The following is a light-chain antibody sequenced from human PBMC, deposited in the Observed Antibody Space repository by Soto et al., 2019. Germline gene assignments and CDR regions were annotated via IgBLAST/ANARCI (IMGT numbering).Light chain of an antibody. CDR2: DVT. J-gene: IGLJ2*01. CDR1: SSDIGTYNS. V-gene: IGLV2-14*01. Sequence: QSALTQPASVSGSPGQSITISCTGTSSDIGTYNSVSWYQQHAGKVPKLMIYDVTNRPSGVSDRFSGSKSGNTASLTISGLQDEDEADYYCTSYTTSSTLVFGGGTQLTVL. CDR3: TSYTTSSTLV.